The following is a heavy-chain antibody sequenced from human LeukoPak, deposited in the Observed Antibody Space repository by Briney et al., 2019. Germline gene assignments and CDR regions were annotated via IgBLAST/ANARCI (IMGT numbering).Heavy chain of an antibody. CDR3: ATDQAIFGVVIAYYYGLDV. J-gene: IGHJ6*02. V-gene: IGHV1-69*04. D-gene: IGHD3-3*01. Sequence: SVKVSCKVSGYTFTSLSISWVRQAPGQGLEWMGRFVPKLGITNYAQKFQGRVTITEDPSTGTAYMELSSLRSEDTAVYYCATDQAIFGVVIAYYYGLDVWGQGTTVTVSS. CDR2: FVPKLGIT. CDR1: GYTFTSLS.